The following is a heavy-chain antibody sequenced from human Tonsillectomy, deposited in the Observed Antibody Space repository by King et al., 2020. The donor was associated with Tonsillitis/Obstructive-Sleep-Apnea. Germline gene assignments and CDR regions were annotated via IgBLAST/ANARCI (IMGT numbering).Heavy chain of an antibody. D-gene: IGHD3-16*01. CDR2: IDYSGST. CDR3: AREGDDAFDI. V-gene: IGHV4-59*01. J-gene: IGHJ3*02. CDR1: GGSISSYY. Sequence: QVQLQESGPGLVKPSETLSLTCTVSGGSISSYYWSWIRQPPGKGLEWIGYIDYSGSTKYNPSLKSRVIISVDTSKNQFSLNLSSVTAADTAVYYCAREGDDAFDIWGQGTMVTVSS.